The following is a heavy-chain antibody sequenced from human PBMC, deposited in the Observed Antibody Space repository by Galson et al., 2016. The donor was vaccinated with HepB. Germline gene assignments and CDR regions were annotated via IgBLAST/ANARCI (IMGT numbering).Heavy chain of an antibody. Sequence: LSLTCTVSGGSISSLGHYWTWIRQNPEKGLQWIGYMSYSENAHYNPPLQSRVIISIDTSKNQLSLKLSTVTAADTAVYFCARSNYHDTSRAFDIWGQGTVITVSS. J-gene: IGHJ3*02. CDR2: MSYSENA. CDR1: GGSISSLGHY. D-gene: IGHD3-22*01. CDR3: ARSNYHDTSRAFDI. V-gene: IGHV4-31*03.